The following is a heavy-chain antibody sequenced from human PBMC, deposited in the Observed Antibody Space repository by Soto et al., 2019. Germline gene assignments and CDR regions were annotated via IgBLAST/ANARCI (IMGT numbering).Heavy chain of an antibody. D-gene: IGHD5-18*01. CDR2: IYWDDDK. J-gene: IGHJ3*02. CDR3: ANRPFNSAWQDAYDI. CDR1: GFSLSARGEG. V-gene: IGHV2-5*02. Sequence: QITLKESGPTLVKPTETLTLTCTFSGFSLSARGEGVGWIRQPPGKALEWLAIIYWDDDKRYSPSLRPTFTITKDTSKNQVVLTMTNMDPVDTATYFCANRPFNSAWQDAYDIWGPGTMVTVSS.